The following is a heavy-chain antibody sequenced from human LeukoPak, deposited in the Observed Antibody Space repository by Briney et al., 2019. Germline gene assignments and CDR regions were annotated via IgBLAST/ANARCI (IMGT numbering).Heavy chain of an antibody. D-gene: IGHD3-10*01. CDR1: GFTFSTYA. CDR2: ISYDGSSK. V-gene: IGHV3-30*04. J-gene: IGHJ4*02. CDR3: ARDTRYYYGSGSLDY. Sequence: GRSLRLSCAASGFTFSTYAMHWVRQAPGKGLEWVAVISYDGSSKYYADSVKGRFTISRDNSKNTLYLQMNSLRAEDTAVYYCARDTRYYYGSGSLDYWGQGTLVTVSS.